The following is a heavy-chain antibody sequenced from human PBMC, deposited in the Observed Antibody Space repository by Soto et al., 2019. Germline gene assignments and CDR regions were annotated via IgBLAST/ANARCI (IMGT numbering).Heavy chain of an antibody. CDR3: ARGPPSGR. Sequence: QLQLQESGSGLVKPSQTLSLTCAVSVGSISSGGYSWSWIRQPPGKGLEWIGYIYHSGSTYYNPSLKSRVTISVDRSKNQFSLKLSSVTAADTAVYYCARGPPSGRWGQGTLVTVSS. V-gene: IGHV4-30-2*01. CDR1: VGSISSGGYS. CDR2: IYHSGST. J-gene: IGHJ4*02.